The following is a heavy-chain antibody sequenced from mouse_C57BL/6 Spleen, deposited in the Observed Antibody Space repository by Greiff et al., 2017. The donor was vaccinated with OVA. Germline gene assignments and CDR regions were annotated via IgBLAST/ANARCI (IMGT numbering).Heavy chain of an antibody. CDR1: GYAFSSSW. Sequence: QVQLQQSGPELVKPGASVKISCKASGYAFSSSWMNWVKQRPGKGLEWIGRIYPGDGDTNYNGKFKGKATLTADKSSSTAYMQLSSLTSEDSAVYFCARGIITTVVGGYWGQGTTLTVSS. CDR2: IYPGDGDT. CDR3: ARGIITTVVGGY. V-gene: IGHV1-82*01. D-gene: IGHD1-1*01. J-gene: IGHJ2*01.